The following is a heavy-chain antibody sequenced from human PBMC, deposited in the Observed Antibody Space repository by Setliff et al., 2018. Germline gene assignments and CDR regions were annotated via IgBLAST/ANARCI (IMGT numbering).Heavy chain of an antibody. CDR2: IIPLLETA. CDR3: ARDRKSSPEHYYFDY. V-gene: IGHV1-69*06. CDR1: GDTFSTYA. Sequence: SVKVSCKASGDTFSTYALSWVRQAPGQGLEWMGGIIPLLETAKYAQKFQGRVTITADTSTSTAYMELGSLTSDDTAVYYCARDRKSSPEHYYFDYWGQGTLVTVSS. J-gene: IGHJ4*02.